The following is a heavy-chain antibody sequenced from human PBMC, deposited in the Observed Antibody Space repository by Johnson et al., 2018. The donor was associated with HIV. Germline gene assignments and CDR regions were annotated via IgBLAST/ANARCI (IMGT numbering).Heavy chain of an antibody. V-gene: IGHV3-NL1*01. CDR3: AKGDCSSTSCTYAFDI. D-gene: IGHD2-2*01. Sequence: QMLLVESGGGVVQPGGSLRLSCAASGFTFSSYGMHWVRQDPGKGLEWVSLISWDGDRTNYADSVKGRFTISRDNSKNFLYLQMNSLRAEDTAVYYCAKGDCSSTSCTYAFDIWGQGTMVTVSS. CDR2: ISWDGDRT. CDR1: GFTFSSYG. J-gene: IGHJ3*02.